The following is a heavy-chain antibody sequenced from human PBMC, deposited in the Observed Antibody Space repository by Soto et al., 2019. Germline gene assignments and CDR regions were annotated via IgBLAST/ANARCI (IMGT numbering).Heavy chain of an antibody. Sequence: PGEALKISCKCAEYSFTIYLIGGVRQMPGKGLGLMGIIYPGDSDTRYSQSFQGQVTISADKSISTAYLQWSSMKDSDTAMYYCARHGPRVYYDNSDYYYYGMDVWGQGTTVTVSS. CDR1: EYSFTIYL. CDR3: ARHGPRVYYDNSDYYYYGMDV. V-gene: IGHV5-51*01. J-gene: IGHJ6*02. CDR2: IYPGDSDT. D-gene: IGHD3-22*01.